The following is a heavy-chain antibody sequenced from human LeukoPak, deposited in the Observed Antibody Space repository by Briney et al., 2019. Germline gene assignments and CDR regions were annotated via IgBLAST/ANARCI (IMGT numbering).Heavy chain of an antibody. Sequence: SETLSLTCAVYGGSFSGYYWSWLRQPPGKGLEWIGEINHSGSTNYNPSLKSRVTISVDTSKNQFSLKLSSVTAADTAVYYCARGSTYYYGSGSLNWFDPWGQGTLVTVSS. J-gene: IGHJ5*02. CDR3: ARGSTYYYGSGSLNWFDP. CDR1: GGSFSGYY. D-gene: IGHD3-10*01. CDR2: INHSGST. V-gene: IGHV4-34*01.